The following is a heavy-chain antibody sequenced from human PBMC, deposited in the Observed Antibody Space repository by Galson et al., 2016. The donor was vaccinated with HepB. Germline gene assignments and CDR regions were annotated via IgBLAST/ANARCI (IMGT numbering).Heavy chain of an antibody. J-gene: IGHJ4*02. CDR1: GYTFPSYA. CDR3: ASLMVRGTMGY. V-gene: IGHV1-3*01. CDR2: INAGNGNT. Sequence: SVKVSCKASGYTFPSYAMHWVRQAPGQRLEWMGWINAGNGNTKYSQKFQGRVTITRDTSASTAYMELNSLRSEDTAVYYCASLMVRGTMGYWGQGTLVTASS. D-gene: IGHD3-10*01.